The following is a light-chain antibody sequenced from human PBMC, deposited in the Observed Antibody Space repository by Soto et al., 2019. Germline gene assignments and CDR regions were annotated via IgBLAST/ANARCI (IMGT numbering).Light chain of an antibody. CDR1: QSVSSSY. CDR3: QQYGDSPFT. CDR2: GAS. V-gene: IGKV3-20*01. J-gene: IGKJ2*01. Sequence: EIVLTQSPGTLSLSPGERATLSCRASQSVSSSYLAWYQQKADQAPRLLIYGASSRATGIPDRLSGSGSGTDFTLTISRLEPEDFAVYYCQQYGDSPFTFGQGTKLEIK.